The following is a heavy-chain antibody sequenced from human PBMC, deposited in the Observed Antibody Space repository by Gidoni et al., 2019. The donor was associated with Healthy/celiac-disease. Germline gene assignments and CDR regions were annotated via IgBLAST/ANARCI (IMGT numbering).Heavy chain of an antibody. V-gene: IGHV4-4*07. J-gene: IGHJ4*02. D-gene: IGHD4-17*01. CDR2: IYTSGST. CDR3: AREDWDGDYANYFDY. CDR1: GGPISSYY. Sequence: QVQLQASGPGLVEPSETLSLPCTVSGGPISSYYWIWIRQPAGKGLEWIGRIYTSGSTNYNPSLKSRVTMSVDTSKNQFALKLSSVTAADTAVYYCAREDWDGDYANYFDYWGQGTLVTVSS.